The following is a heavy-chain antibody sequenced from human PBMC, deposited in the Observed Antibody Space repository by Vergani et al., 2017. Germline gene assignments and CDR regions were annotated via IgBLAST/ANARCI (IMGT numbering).Heavy chain of an antibody. Sequence: QVQLQQWGAGLLKPSETLSLTCAVYGWSFSGYYWSWIRQPPGKGLEWIGEINHSGSTYYNPSLKSRVTISVDTSKNQFSLKLSSVTAADTAVYYCARHSSSLSTRYYYYYMDVWGKGTTVTVSS. CDR2: INHSGST. D-gene: IGHD6-6*01. J-gene: IGHJ6*03. V-gene: IGHV4-34*01. CDR1: GWSFSGYY. CDR3: ARHSSSLSTRYYYYYMDV.